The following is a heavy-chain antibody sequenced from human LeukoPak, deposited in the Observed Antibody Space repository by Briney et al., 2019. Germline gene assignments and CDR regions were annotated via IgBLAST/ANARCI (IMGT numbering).Heavy chain of an antibody. CDR2: ISYDGSNK. Sequence: GGSLRLSCAASGFTFSSYGMHWVRQAPGKGLEWVAVISYDGSNKYYADSVKGRFTISRDNSKNTLYLQMNSLRAEDTAVYYCAKDIAAAGTSMYGMDVWGQGTTVTVSS. V-gene: IGHV3-30*18. D-gene: IGHD6-13*01. CDR3: AKDIAAAGTSMYGMDV. CDR1: GFTFSSYG. J-gene: IGHJ6*02.